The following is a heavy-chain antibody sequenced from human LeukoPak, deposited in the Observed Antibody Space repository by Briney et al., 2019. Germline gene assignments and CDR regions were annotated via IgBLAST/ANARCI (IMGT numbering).Heavy chain of an antibody. CDR1: GGSFSVYY. D-gene: IGHD4-17*01. V-gene: IGHV4-34*01. CDR3: ARGSYRRTTGSSHSGFDY. Sequence: KPSETLTLTCAVYGGSFSVYYWSWIRQPPGKGLEWIGEINHSGSTNYNTSLKSRVTISVDTSKNQFSLKLSSVTAADTAVYYCARGSYRRTTGSSHSGFDYWGQGTLVTVSS. J-gene: IGHJ4*02. CDR2: INHSGST.